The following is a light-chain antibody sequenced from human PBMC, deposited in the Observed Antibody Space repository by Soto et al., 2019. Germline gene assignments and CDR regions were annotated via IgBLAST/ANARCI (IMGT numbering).Light chain of an antibody. CDR1: SSDVGGYDY. V-gene: IGLV2-11*01. CDR2: DVS. CDR3: AARDDTLNGAV. J-gene: IGLJ3*02. Sequence: QSVLTQPRSVSGSPGQSVTLSCTGTSSDVGGYDYVSWYQQHPDKAPKLIIYDVSRRPSGVPDRFSGSKSDNTASLTISGLQAEDDADYYCAARDDTLNGAVFGGGTKLTVL.